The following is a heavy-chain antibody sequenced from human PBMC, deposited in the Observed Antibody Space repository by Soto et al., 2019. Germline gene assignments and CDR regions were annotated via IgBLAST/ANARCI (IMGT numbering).Heavy chain of an antibody. V-gene: IGHV1-18*04. CDR3: ARGDELELRRFDP. D-gene: IGHD1-7*01. Sequence: ASVTVYCTASGYTFTSYGISWVRQAPGQGLEWMGWISAYNGNTNYAQKLQGRVTMTTDTSTSTAYMELRSLRSDDTAVYYCARGDELELRRFDPWGQGTLVNVPQ. CDR2: ISAYNGNT. J-gene: IGHJ5*02. CDR1: GYTFTSYG.